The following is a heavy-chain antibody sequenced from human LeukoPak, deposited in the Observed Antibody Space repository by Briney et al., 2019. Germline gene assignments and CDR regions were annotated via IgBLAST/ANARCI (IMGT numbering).Heavy chain of an antibody. CDR3: ARDLYSSGSFDP. Sequence: GASVKVSCKASGYTFTRYYIHWVRQAPGQGREWMGRINPSGGSISYAQKFQGRVTMTRDTSTSTVYMELSSLRSEDTAVYYCARDLYSSGSFDPWGQGTLVTVSS. V-gene: IGHV1-46*01. CDR1: GYTFTRYY. CDR2: INPSGGSI. J-gene: IGHJ5*02. D-gene: IGHD3-22*01.